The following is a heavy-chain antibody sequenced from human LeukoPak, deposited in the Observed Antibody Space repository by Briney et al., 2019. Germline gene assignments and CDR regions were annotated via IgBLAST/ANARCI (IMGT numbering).Heavy chain of an antibody. J-gene: IGHJ4*02. D-gene: IGHD2-21*02. Sequence: PGRSLRLSCAASGFTFNNYAMHWVRQAPGKGLEWVAVISYDGSNKYYADSVKGRFTISRDNSKNTLYLQMNSLRAEDTAVYYCATACGGDCYSDYWGQGTLVTVSS. CDR2: ISYDGSNK. CDR3: ATACGGDCYSDY. CDR1: GFTFNNYA. V-gene: IGHV3-30*04.